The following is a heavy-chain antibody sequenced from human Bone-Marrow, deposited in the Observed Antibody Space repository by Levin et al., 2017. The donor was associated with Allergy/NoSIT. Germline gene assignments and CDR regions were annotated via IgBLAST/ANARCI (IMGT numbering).Heavy chain of an antibody. CDR2: ISRSSSTI. V-gene: IGHV3-48*01. Sequence: PGGSLRLSCAASGFTFSRYSMNWVRQAPGRGLEWVSYISRSSSTISYADSVKGRSTISRDTAKHSLYLQMNSPRAADTAVYYCARPDCSGTSCYYFFESRGQGTLVTVSS. D-gene: IGHD2-2*01. CDR3: ARPDCSGTSCYYFFES. CDR1: GFTFSRYS. J-gene: IGHJ4*02.